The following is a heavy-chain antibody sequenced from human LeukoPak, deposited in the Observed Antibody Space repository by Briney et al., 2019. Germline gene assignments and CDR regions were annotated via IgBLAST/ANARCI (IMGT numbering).Heavy chain of an antibody. V-gene: IGHV3-33*01. CDR1: GFTFSSYC. J-gene: IGHJ4*02. Sequence: GRSLRLSCAASGFTFSSYCMHWVRQAPGKGLEWVAVIWYDGSNKYYADSVKGRFTISRDNSKNTLYLQMNSLRAEDTAVYYCARDLLHYYDSSGYYAVPGYWGQGTLVTVSS. D-gene: IGHD3-22*01. CDR2: IWYDGSNK. CDR3: ARDLLHYYDSSGYYAVPGY.